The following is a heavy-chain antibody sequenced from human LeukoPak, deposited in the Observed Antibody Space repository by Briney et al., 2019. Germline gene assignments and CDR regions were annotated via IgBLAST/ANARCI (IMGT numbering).Heavy chain of an antibody. CDR3: ARDGAAAGTTIDY. D-gene: IGHD6-13*01. Sequence: GGSLRLSCAASGFTFRSYGMSWVRQAPGKGLQWVSAISGDGKKRDYPDSVKGRFTISRDNSKNTLYLQMNSLRAEDTALYYCARDGAAAGTTIDYWGQGTLVTVSS. CDR2: ISGDGKKR. CDR1: GFTFRSYG. J-gene: IGHJ4*02. V-gene: IGHV3-23*01.